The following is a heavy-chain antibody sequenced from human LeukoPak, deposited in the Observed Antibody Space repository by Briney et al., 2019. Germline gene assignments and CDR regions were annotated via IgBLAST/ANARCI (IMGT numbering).Heavy chain of an antibody. V-gene: IGHV7-4-1*02. D-gene: IGHD3-22*01. CDR3: ARARWLVITLYYYGMDV. Sequence: ASVKVSCKASGYTFTSYAMNWVRQAPGQGLEWMGWINTNTGNPTYAQGFTGRFVFSLDTSVSTAYLQISSLKAEDTAVYYCARARWLVITLYYYGMDVWGQGTTVTVSS. J-gene: IGHJ6*02. CDR2: INTNTGNP. CDR1: GYTFTSYA.